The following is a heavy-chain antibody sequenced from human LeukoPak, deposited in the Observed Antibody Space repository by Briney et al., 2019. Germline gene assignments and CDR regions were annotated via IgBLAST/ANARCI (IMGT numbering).Heavy chain of an antibody. J-gene: IGHJ3*02. D-gene: IGHD3-10*01. Sequence: GGSLRLSCAASGFTFSSYVMTWVRQAPGKGLEWVSRLSGSGGGTLYAGSVKGRFTISRDNSNNIMYLQMNSLRVEDKAIYYCSKDRPSDPRAGVYYLGALDTGGHGTRVPVS. CDR1: GFTFSSYV. V-gene: IGHV3-23*01. CDR3: SKDRPSDPRAGVYYLGALDT. CDR2: LSGSGGGT.